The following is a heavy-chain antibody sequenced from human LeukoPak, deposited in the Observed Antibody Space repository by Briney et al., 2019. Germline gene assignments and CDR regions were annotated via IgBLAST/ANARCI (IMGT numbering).Heavy chain of an antibody. CDR2: IGGSGTSK. J-gene: IGHJ3*02. CDR1: GFTFSGYA. V-gene: IGHV3-23*01. Sequence: GGSLRLSCAASGFTFSGYAMNWVRQAPGKGLEWVSAIGGSGTSKYYADSVKGRFTLSRDNSKNTLYLQMNSLRAEDTAVYYCAKERSWLRFPYDAFDIWGQGKMVTVSS. D-gene: IGHD5-12*01. CDR3: AKERSWLRFPYDAFDI.